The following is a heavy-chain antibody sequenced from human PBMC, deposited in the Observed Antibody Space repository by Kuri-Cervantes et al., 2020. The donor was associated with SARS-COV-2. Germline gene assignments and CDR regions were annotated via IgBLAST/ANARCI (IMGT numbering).Heavy chain of an antibody. D-gene: IGHD2-2*01. CDR3: ARDQCSSTSCYGTYYYYYYGMDV. J-gene: IGHJ6*02. Sequence: RGSLRLSCAASGFTFSSYSKNWVRQAPGKGLEWVSSISSSSSYIYYADSVKGRFTISRDNAKNSLYLQMNSLRAEDTAVYYCARDQCSSTSCYGTYYYYYYGMDVWGQGTTVTVSS. V-gene: IGHV3-21*01. CDR1: GFTFSSYS. CDR2: ISSSSSYI.